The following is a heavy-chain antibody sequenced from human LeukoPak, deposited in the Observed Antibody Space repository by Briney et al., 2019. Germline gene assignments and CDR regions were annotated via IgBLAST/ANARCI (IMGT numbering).Heavy chain of an antibody. Sequence: GGSLRLSRAASGFTFSRYSMNWVRQAPGKGLEWVSSINRDSIYIYYADSMRGRFTISRDNAKNLLFLQMNSLTEDDTAVYYCTRDAGGGTQRDGWFDPWGQGTLVTVSS. V-gene: IGHV3-21*01. CDR3: TRDAGGGTQRDGWFDP. J-gene: IGHJ5*02. CDR1: GFTFSRYS. D-gene: IGHD2-8*02. CDR2: INRDSIYI.